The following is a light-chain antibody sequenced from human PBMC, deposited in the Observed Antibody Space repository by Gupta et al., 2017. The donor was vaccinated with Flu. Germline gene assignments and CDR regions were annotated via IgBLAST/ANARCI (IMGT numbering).Light chain of an antibody. CDR1: GSNIGVNS. V-gene: IGLV1-51*01. CDR3: GTWDNSMSAVV. CDR2: DNH. Sequence: KVTISCSGGGSNIGVNSVSWYQQLPGAAPKLLIYDNHVRPSGIPDRFSGSKSGTSATLGITGLHTGDEADYYCGTWDNSMSAVVFGGGTKLTVL. J-gene: IGLJ3*02.